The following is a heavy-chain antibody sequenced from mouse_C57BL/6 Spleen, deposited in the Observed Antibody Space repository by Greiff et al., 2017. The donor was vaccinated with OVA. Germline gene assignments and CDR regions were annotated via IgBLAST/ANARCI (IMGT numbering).Heavy chain of an antibody. CDR1: GYTFTSYD. Sequence: VMLVESGPELVKPGASVKLSCKASGYTFTSYDINWVKQRPGQGLEWIGWIYPRDGSTKYNEKFKGKATLTVDTSSSTAYMELHSLTSEDSAVYFCARSGDYDGAWFAYWGQGTLVTVSA. J-gene: IGHJ3*01. CDR2: IYPRDGST. CDR3: ARSGDYDGAWFAY. V-gene: IGHV1-85*01. D-gene: IGHD2-4*01.